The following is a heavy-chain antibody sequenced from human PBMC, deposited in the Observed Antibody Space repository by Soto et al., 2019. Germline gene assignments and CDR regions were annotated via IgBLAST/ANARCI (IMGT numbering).Heavy chain of an antibody. V-gene: IGHV1-69*02. Sequence: QVQLVQSGAEVKKPGSSVKVSCKASGGTFSSYTISWVRQAPGQGLEWMGRIIPILGIANYAQKFQGRVTITANKTTSTAYMELSRLRSEDTAVYYCARATRIVARKNSYYYYYMDVWGKGTTVTVSS. J-gene: IGHJ6*03. CDR3: ARATRIVARKNSYYYYYMDV. CDR2: IIPILGIA. CDR1: GGTFSSYT. D-gene: IGHD5-12*01.